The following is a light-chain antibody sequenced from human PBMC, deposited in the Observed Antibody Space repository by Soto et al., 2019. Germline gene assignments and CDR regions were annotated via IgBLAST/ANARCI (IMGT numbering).Light chain of an antibody. V-gene: IGKV4-1*01. J-gene: IGKJ2*01. CDR1: QSVLYSSNKENY. Sequence: DIVMTQSPDSLAVSLGERATINCKSSQSVLYSSNKENYFAWYQQKPGQPPKLLIYWASTRASGVPDRFSGSGSGTDFTLTISSLQAEDVAIYYCQQYYSTPYTFGQGTKLEIK. CDR3: QQYYSTPYT. CDR2: WAS.